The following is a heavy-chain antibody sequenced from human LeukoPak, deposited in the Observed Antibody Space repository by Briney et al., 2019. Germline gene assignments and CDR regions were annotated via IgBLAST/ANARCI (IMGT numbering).Heavy chain of an antibody. V-gene: IGHV3-23*01. Sequence: GGSLRLSCAASGFTFSSYAMIWVRQAPGKGLEWVSAISGSGGDTYYADSVKGRFTIFRDNSKNTVYLRMNSLRTEDTAVYYCAKDPWGSRGYFDYWGQGTLVTVSS. CDR1: GFTFSSYA. CDR3: AKDPWGSRGYFDY. J-gene: IGHJ4*02. CDR2: ISGSGGDT. D-gene: IGHD7-27*01.